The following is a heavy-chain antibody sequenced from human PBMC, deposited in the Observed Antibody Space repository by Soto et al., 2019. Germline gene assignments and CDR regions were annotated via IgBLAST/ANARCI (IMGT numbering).Heavy chain of an antibody. V-gene: IGHV1-18*04. CDR2: ISAYNGNT. Sequence: ASVKVSCKASGYAFSNYGFSWVRQAPGQGLEWMGWISAYNGNTNYAQKLQGRVTMTTDTSTNTAYMELRSLRSDDSAVYYCARDRHRSPLDRNPEWLLYECMDVWGQGTRVTVSS. CDR3: ARDRHRSPLDRNPEWLLYECMDV. CDR1: GYAFSNYG. J-gene: IGHJ6*02. D-gene: IGHD3-3*01.